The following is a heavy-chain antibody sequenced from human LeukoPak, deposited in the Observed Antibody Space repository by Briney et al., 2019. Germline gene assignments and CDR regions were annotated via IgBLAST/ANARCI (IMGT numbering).Heavy chain of an antibody. CDR2: ISGSSNYI. CDR1: GFTFSSYS. V-gene: IGHV3-21*01. D-gene: IGHD6-13*01. CDR3: ARGDGSTWSIDH. Sequence: GGSLRLSCAASGFTFSSYSMNWVRQAPGKGLGWVSSISGSSNYIYYADSLKGRVTISRDNAKNSLYLQMNSLRAEDTAVYYCARGDGSTWSIDHWGQGTLVTVSS. J-gene: IGHJ4*02.